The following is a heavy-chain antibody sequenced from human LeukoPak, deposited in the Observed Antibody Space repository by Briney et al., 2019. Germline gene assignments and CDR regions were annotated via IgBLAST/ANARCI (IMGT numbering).Heavy chain of an antibody. CDR1: GFIFSSYS. CDR3: ARVSILIVPYYAFDI. J-gene: IGHJ3*02. Sequence: GGSLRLSCAASGFIFSSYSMKWVRQAPGKGLEWVSSISSSSNYIYYADSVKGRFTISRDNAKNSLYLQMNSLRAEDTAVYYCARVSILIVPYYAFDIWGQGTMNTVSS. CDR2: ISSSSNYI. D-gene: IGHD2/OR15-2a*01. V-gene: IGHV3-21*01.